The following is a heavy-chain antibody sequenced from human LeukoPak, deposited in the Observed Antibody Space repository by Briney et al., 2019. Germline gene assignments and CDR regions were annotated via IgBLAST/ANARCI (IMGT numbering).Heavy chain of an antibody. CDR3: ARVPYARITMIVGADY. J-gene: IGHJ4*02. CDR2: ISAYNGNT. V-gene: IGHV1-18*01. Sequence: ASVKVSCKASGYTFTSYGISWVRQAPGQGLECMGWISAYNGNTNYAQKLQGRVTMTTDTSTSTAYMELRSLRSDDTAVYYCARVPYARITMIVGADYWGQGTLVTVSS. D-gene: IGHD3-22*01. CDR1: GYTFTSYG.